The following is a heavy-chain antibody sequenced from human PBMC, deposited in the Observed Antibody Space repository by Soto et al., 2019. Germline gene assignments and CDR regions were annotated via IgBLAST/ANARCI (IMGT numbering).Heavy chain of an antibody. Sequence: QVQLQQWGAGLLKPSETLSLTCAVYGGSFSGYYWSWIRQPPGKGREWIGEINNRGSTNYNPSLNSRVTLTVETAKNQFSLKMSSVTAADTAVYYWARSITMVRGVRYYYYMDVWGRGTTDTVSS. D-gene: IGHD3-10*01. CDR2: INNRGST. J-gene: IGHJ6*03. CDR3: ARSITMVRGVRYYYYMDV. V-gene: IGHV4-34*01. CDR1: GGSFSGYY.